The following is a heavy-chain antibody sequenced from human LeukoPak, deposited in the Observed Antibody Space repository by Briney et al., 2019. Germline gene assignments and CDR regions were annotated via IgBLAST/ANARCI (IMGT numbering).Heavy chain of an antibody. CDR1: GGSISTYY. D-gene: IGHD3-22*01. V-gene: IGHV4-59*08. Sequence: PSDTLSLTCTVSGGSISTYYWSWVRRPPGKGLEWIGYIYYSGSTNYNPSLKSRVTISVDTSKKQFSLKLSSVTAADTAVYYCARLVYHYDSIGYYKDWYFDLWGRGTLVTVSS. J-gene: IGHJ2*01. CDR2: IYYSGST. CDR3: ARLVYHYDSIGYYKDWYFDL.